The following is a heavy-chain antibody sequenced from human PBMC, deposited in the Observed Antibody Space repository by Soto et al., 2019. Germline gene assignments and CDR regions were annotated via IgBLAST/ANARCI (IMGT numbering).Heavy chain of an antibody. CDR1: GFTFSSYS. CDR3: ARGGGWITMVRGVIISGFDY. J-gene: IGHJ4*02. CDR2: ISSSSSTI. V-gene: IGHV3-48*02. D-gene: IGHD3-10*01. Sequence: EVQLVESGGGLVQPGGSLRLSCAASGFTFSSYSMNWVRQAPGKGLEWVSYISSSSSTIYYADSVKGRFTISRDNAKNSLYLQMNSPRDEDTAVYYCARGGGWITMVRGVIISGFDYWGQGTLVTVSS.